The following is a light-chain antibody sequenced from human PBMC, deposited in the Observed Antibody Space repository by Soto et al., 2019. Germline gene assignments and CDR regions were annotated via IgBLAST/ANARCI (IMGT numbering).Light chain of an antibody. V-gene: IGKV2-28*01. CDR1: QSLVHSNGKIF. J-gene: IGKJ2*01. CDR3: MQGLQSPYT. Sequence: DIVMTQFPLSLPVTPGEPASISCRSSQSLVHSNGKIFFACYLQKPGQSPQALIYLGSNRAAAVPDRISGSVAAKDFTLRSSMVEEEDGGVYYCMQGLQSPYTLGQGTRLEIK. CDR2: LGS.